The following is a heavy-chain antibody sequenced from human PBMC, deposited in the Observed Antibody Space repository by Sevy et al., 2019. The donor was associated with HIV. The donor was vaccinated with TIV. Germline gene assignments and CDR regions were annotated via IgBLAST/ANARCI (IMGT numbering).Heavy chain of an antibody. CDR3: ARGGGNGWYYFDY. J-gene: IGHJ4*02. Sequence: ASVKVSCKASGGTVSSYGISWVRQAPGQGLEWMGGIIPILGTVNYAQKFQGRVTITADESTKTAYMELSSLRSEDTAVYYSARGGGNGWYYFDYWGQETLVTVSS. CDR2: IIPILGTV. CDR1: GGTVSSYG. D-gene: IGHD6-19*01. V-gene: IGHV1-69*13.